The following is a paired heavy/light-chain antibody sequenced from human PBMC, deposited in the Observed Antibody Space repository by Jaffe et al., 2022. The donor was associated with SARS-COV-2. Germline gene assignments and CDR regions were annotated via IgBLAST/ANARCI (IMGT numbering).Heavy chain of an antibody. CDR1: GGSISSGSYY. CDR3: ASDISPAWSYY. Sequence: QMQLQESDPGLVKPSQTLSLTCTVSGGSISSGSYYWSWIRQPAGKGLEWIGHIHTSGSTNYNPSLKSRVTISVDTSKNQFSLKLTSVTAADTAVYFCASDISPAWSYYWGKGTLVPVSS. V-gene: IGHV4-61*02. J-gene: IGHJ4*02. D-gene: IGHD1-20*01. CDR2: IHTSGST.
Light chain of an antibody. CDR1: QTVTRDY. J-gene: IGKJ3*01. V-gene: IGKV3-20*01. Sequence: EIVLTQSPGTLALSPGDRATLSCRASQTVTRDYLAWYQQQPGQAPRLLIYAASRRADGIPDRFSGSGSGTDFTLTISRLEPEDFAVYYCQQYGTSPPLLTFGPGTTVDIK. CDR3: QQYGTSPPLLT. CDR2: AAS.